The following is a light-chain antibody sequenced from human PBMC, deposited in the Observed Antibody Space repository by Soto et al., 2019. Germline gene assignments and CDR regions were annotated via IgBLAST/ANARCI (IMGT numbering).Light chain of an antibody. CDR2: KAS. CDR1: QSISTW. V-gene: IGKV1-5*03. Sequence: DIQMTQSPSTLSASVGDGVTITCRTSQSISTWLAWYQQKPGKAPKLLIYKASSLKSGVPSRFSGSGSGTEFTHTITSLQPDDFATYYCQQYNSYSPTFGQGTKVEI. CDR3: QQYNSYSPT. J-gene: IGKJ1*01.